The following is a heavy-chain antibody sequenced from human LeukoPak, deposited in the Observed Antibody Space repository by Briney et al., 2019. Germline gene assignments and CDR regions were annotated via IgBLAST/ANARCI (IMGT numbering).Heavy chain of an antibody. CDR3: ARDLWYSPGHPTLYGMDV. Sequence: PSETLSLTCTVSGGSVSTTGYYWTWIRQFPGQGVEWIGYIYHLGTTFYNPSLRSRLSISVDTSENQVSLNLRSVTAADTAVYYCARDLWYSPGHPTLYGMDVWGQGTSVTVSS. J-gene: IGHJ6*02. D-gene: IGHD1-1*01. CDR1: GGSVSTTGYY. CDR2: IYHLGTT. V-gene: IGHV4-31*03.